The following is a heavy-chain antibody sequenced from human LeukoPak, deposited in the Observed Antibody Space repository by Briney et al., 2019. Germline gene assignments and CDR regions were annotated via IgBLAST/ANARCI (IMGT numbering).Heavy chain of an antibody. CDR1: GFTFSSYS. CDR3: AREPDRDIVVGGSFDI. D-gene: IGHD2-2*01. J-gene: IGHJ3*02. Sequence: GGSLRLSCTASGFTFSSYSLNWVRQAPGKGLEWVSSVSTGSNYIYYADSVKGRFTISRDNDKNSLYLQMNSLRVEDTAVYYCAREPDRDIVVGGSFDIWGQGTMVTVSS. V-gene: IGHV3-21*01. CDR2: VSTGSNYI.